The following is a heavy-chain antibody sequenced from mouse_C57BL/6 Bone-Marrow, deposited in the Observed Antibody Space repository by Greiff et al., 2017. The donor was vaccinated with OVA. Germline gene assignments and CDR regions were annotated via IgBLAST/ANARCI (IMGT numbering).Heavy chain of an antibody. J-gene: IGHJ3*01. CDR1: GYTFTSYW. CDR3: ALPTAQATLAY. Sequence: QVQLKQPGAELVKPGASVKLSCKASGYTFTSYWMPWVKQRPGQGLEWIGMIHPDSGSTNYNEKFKSKATLTVDKSSSTAYMQLSSLTSGDSAVYYCALPTAQATLAYWGQGTLVTVSA. V-gene: IGHV1-64*01. CDR2: IHPDSGST. D-gene: IGHD3-2*02.